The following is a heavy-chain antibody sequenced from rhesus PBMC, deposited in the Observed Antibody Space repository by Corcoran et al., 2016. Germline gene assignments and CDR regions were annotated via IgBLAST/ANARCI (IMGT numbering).Heavy chain of an antibody. Sequence: EVQLVESGGGLAKPGGSLRLSCAASGFSFSDYYMYWVRQSPGMGLEWVLGMSYTECSTYYADSVKGRFTISRENAKNTLYLQMDSLRAEDTAVYYCARDEYYYSGSFPAYWGQGVLVTVSS. V-gene: IGHV3S18*01. CDR2: MSYTECST. CDR3: ARDEYYYSGSFPAY. D-gene: IGHD3-16*01. CDR1: GFSFSDYY. J-gene: IGHJ4*01.